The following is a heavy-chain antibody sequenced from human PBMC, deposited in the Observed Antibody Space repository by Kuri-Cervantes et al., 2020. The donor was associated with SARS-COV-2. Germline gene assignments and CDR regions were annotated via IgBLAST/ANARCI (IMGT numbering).Heavy chain of an antibody. D-gene: IGHD3/OR15-3a*01. V-gene: IGHV3-11*04. CDR2: ISSSGSTI. CDR1: GFTFSDYY. Sequence: GESLKISCAASGFTFSDYYMSWIRQAPGKGLEWVSYISSSGSTIYYADSVKGRFTISRDNAKNSLYLQMNSLRADDTAVYYCAKLALWTGDHNGKFDCWGQGTLVTVSS. J-gene: IGHJ4*02. CDR3: AKLALWTGDHNGKFDC.